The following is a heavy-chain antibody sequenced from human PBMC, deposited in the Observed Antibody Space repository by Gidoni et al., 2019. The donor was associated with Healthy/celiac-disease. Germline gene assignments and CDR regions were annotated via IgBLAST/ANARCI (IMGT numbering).Heavy chain of an antibody. CDR1: GFTFRSYA. CDR3: AKDQRYCSGGSCYSGAFDI. V-gene: IGHV3-23*01. D-gene: IGHD2-15*01. Sequence: EVQLLESGGGLVQPGGSLRLSCAASGFTFRSYAMSGVRQAPGKGLEWVSAISGSGGSTYYADSVKGRFTISRDNSKNTLYLQMNSLRAEDTAVYYCAKDQRYCSGGSCYSGAFDIWGQGTMVTVSS. CDR2: ISGSGGST. J-gene: IGHJ3*02.